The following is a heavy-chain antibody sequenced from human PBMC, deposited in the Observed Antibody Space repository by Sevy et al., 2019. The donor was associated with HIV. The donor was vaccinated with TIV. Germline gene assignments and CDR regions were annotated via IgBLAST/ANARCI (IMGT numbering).Heavy chain of an antibody. CDR1: GFTFSDYT. Sequence: GGSLRLSCAASGFTFSDYTIHWVRQAPGKGLEWVSVISYDGSRTSYADSVKGRFTISRDNSKNTLFLQMNSLRAEDTAVYYRTRVRGLLGWFDSWGQGTLVTVSS. CDR2: ISYDGSRT. D-gene: IGHD3-10*01. CDR3: TRVRGLLGWFDS. J-gene: IGHJ5*01. V-gene: IGHV3-30*04.